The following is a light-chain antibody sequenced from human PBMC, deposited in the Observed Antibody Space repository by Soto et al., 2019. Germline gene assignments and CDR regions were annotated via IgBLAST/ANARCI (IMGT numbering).Light chain of an antibody. Sequence: EIVLTQSPGTLSLSPGERATLSCRARQSISSSYLAWYEQKPGQAPRLLVYGASSRATGIPDRFSGSGSGTEFTLTISRLKPEDFAVYYCQQYGSSPFTFGPGTKVDIK. V-gene: IGKV3-20*01. J-gene: IGKJ3*01. CDR2: GAS. CDR3: QQYGSSPFT. CDR1: QSISSSY.